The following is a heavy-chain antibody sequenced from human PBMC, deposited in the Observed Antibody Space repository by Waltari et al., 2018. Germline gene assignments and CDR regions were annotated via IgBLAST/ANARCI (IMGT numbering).Heavy chain of an antibody. CDR2: ISYDGSDE. CDR1: GYTYRVHV. J-gene: IGHJ4*02. V-gene: IGHV3-30*18. Sequence: QVQLVEPGAGVVQPGRSLERSCAANGYTYRVHVMHWVRQAPGKGLEWVAGISYDGSDEYYADSVKGRFIISRDNSKNTLYLRMNSLRLEDTAVYYCAKDGAWTTVFYFESWGQGTLVPVSS. D-gene: IGHD4-17*01. CDR3: AKDGAWTTVFYFES.